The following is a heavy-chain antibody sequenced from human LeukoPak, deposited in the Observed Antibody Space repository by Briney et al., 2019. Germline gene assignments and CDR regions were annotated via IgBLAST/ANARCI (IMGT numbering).Heavy chain of an antibody. CDR1: GFTFSTFG. CDR2: IWYDGNNK. Sequence: GGSLRLSCAASGFTFSTFGMHWVRQAPGKGLEWVAVIWYDGNNKYYADSVKGRFTISRDNSKNTLFLQMNSLRADDTALYYCASDCYYGSGTYPFDYWGQGTLVTVSS. CDR3: ASDCYYGSGTYPFDY. V-gene: IGHV3-33*01. D-gene: IGHD3-10*01. J-gene: IGHJ4*02.